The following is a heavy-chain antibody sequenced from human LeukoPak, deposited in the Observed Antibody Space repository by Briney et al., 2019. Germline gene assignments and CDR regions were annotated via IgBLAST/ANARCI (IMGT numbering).Heavy chain of an antibody. Sequence: GGSLRLSCAASGFTFSNAWMSWVRQAPGKGLEWVSDINGSGDRTFYTDSVKGRFTISRDNSKNTLYLQMNSLKAEDTAVYYCAKAPRGFQWFVEYWGQGTLVTVSS. CDR3: AKAPRGFQWFVEY. CDR1: GFTFSNAW. CDR2: INGSGDRT. J-gene: IGHJ4*02. V-gene: IGHV3-23*01. D-gene: IGHD3-22*01.